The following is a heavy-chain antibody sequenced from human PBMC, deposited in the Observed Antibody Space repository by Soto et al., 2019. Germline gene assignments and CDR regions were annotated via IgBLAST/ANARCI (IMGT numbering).Heavy chain of an antibody. Sequence: SETLSLTCTVSGGSVTSDEDYWSWIRHSPGKGLEWIGYISNSGSTGYNPSLRTRLSMSVDRSKNQFTLRLTSVTAADTAVYFCATESGSTYGYFDYWGQGTQVTVSS. V-gene: IGHV4-30-4*01. CDR2: ISNSGST. D-gene: IGHD5-18*01. CDR3: ATESGSTYGYFDY. CDR1: GGSVTSDEDY. J-gene: IGHJ4*02.